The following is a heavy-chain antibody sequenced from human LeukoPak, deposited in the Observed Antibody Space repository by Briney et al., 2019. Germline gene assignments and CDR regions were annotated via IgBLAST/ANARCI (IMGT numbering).Heavy chain of an antibody. V-gene: IGHV4-4*07. CDR3: ARDEVTMVRGLISYYYYMDV. CDR1: GASISSYY. CDR2: VDTSGST. J-gene: IGHJ6*03. D-gene: IGHD3-10*01. Sequence: PETLSLTCTVSGASISSYYWNWIRQTAEKGLEWIGRVDTSGSTNYNPSLKSRATISLDKSKNQFSLKLNSVTAADTAVYYCARDEVTMVRGLISYYYYMDVWGKGTTVTVSS.